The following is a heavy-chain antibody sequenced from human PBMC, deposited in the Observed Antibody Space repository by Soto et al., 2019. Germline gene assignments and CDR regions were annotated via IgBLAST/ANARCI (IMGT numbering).Heavy chain of an antibody. V-gene: IGHV3-23*01. CDR2: VSRSGSGT. CDR3: ARRDCGSGTNCEFGAPAFAY. D-gene: IGHD2-21*01. J-gene: IGHJ4*02. CDR1: GFTFSNYD. Sequence: EVQLLESGGGLVQPGGSLRLSCAASGFTFSNYDMSCVRLAQGKGLEWVSGVSRSGSGTYYADSVKGRFTISRDNPKNTFYLQMGSLSAADTAVYYCARRDCGSGTNCEFGAPAFAYWGQGNLVTVTS.